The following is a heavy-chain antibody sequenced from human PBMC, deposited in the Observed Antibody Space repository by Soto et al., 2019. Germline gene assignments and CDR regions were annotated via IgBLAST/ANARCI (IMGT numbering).Heavy chain of an antibody. Sequence: GGSLRLSCAASGFTFSDYFMTWVRQAPGKGLEWVATIKQDGNEKYYVDSVRGRFTISRDNPKNSLYLQMNGLRSEDTAVYYCAIGRSYYYYYGVDVWGQGTTVTVSS. CDR2: IKQDGNEK. CDR1: GFTFSDYF. V-gene: IGHV3-7*01. J-gene: IGHJ6*02. CDR3: AIGRSYYYYYGVDV.